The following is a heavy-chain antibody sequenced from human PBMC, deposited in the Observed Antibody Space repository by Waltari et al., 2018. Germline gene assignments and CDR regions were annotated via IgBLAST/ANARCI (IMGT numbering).Heavy chain of an antibody. D-gene: IGHD2-15*01. CDR1: GDSISSGFY. CDR3: ARATCSHGGCSMYYFYYYMDV. CDR2: VYHSGST. J-gene: IGHJ6*03. Sequence: QVQLQESGPGLVKSSEPLSLACGVSGDSISSGFYWVWIRQPPGKGPEWIGSVYHSGSTFYNPSLKSRVTMSVDTSKKHFSLSLSSVTAADTAVYYCARATCSHGGCSMYYFYYYMDVWGKGTTVTVSS. V-gene: IGHV4-38-2*01.